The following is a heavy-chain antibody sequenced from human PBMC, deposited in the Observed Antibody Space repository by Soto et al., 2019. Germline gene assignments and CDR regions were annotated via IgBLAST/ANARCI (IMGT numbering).Heavy chain of an antibody. V-gene: IGHV3-7*01. D-gene: IGHD4-4*01. CDR3: VRGGSNYAS. Sequence: EVQLVESGGGLVQPGGSPRLSCTASGFTFSDSWMTWVRQAPGKGLEWVARIKPDESEKKYADSVKGRFSISRDNAKNLMYLQMDSLRGEDTAVYYCVRGGSNYASWGQGTLVTVSS. CDR1: GFTFSDSW. J-gene: IGHJ5*02. CDR2: IKPDESEK.